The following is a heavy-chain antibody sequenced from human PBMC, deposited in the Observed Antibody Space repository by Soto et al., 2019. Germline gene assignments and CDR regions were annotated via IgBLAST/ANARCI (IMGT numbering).Heavy chain of an antibody. CDR1: GFTFSDYP. CDR2: ISGSGGST. V-gene: IGHV3-23*01. Sequence: GGSLRLSCAASGFTFSDYPMSWVRQAPGKGLEWVSAISGSGGSTYYADSVKGRFTISRDNSKNTLYLQMNSLRAEDTAVYYCARRVDYSNVLVSGNWFDPWGQGTLVTVSS. D-gene: IGHD4-4*01. J-gene: IGHJ5*02. CDR3: ARRVDYSNVLVSGNWFDP.